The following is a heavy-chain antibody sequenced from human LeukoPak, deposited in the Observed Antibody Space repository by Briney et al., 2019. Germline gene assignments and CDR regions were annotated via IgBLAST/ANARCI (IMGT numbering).Heavy chain of an antibody. CDR1: GYRFKTYA. V-gene: IGHV7-4-1*02. CDR3: ARGTGYSSNWPPH. Sequence: ASVKVSCKTSGYRFKTYAMNWVRQGPGQGLEWMGWINTNTGNPTYVQGFTGRFVFSLDASVSTAYLQISSLKAEDTAVYYCARGTGYSSNWPPHWGQGTLVTVSS. D-gene: IGHD6-13*01. CDR2: INTNTGNP. J-gene: IGHJ4*02.